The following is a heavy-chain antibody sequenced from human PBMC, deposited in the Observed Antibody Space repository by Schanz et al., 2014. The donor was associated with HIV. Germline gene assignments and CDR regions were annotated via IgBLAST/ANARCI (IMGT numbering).Heavy chain of an antibody. Sequence: EVQLLESGGGLVQPGGSLRLSCEAPGFTFSNYAMSWVRQAPGKGLEWVSGISDTGVRTNYADSVKGRLTISRDNSENTLYLQMNSLRAEDTAVYYCAKSRGDSWPYGMDVWGQGTTVTVSS. D-gene: IGHD4-17*01. J-gene: IGHJ6*02. V-gene: IGHV3-23*01. CDR1: GFTFSNYA. CDR2: ISDTGVRT. CDR3: AKSRGDSWPYGMDV.